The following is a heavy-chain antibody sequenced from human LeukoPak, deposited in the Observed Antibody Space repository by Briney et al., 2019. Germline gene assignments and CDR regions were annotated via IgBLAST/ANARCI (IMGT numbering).Heavy chain of an antibody. Sequence: GGSLRLSCAASGFTFSNFEMNWVRQAPGKGLEWVSYIDFTGSTIFYADSVKGRFTISRDNAKSSLYLQMNSLRAEDTALYYCARGFGLAYYYYSMDVWAKGPRSPSP. CDR1: GFTFSNFE. V-gene: IGHV3-48*03. CDR2: IDFTGSTI. D-gene: IGHD3-3*01. J-gene: IGHJ6*03. CDR3: ARGFGLAYYYYSMDV.